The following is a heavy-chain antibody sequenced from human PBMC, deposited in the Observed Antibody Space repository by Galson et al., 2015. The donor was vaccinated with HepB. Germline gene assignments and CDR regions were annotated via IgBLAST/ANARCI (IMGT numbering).Heavy chain of an antibody. CDR3: AKGGRDCNGGACHRQTNWFDP. CDR1: GFTFNINA. Sequence: SLRLSCAASGFTFNINARSWIGQAPGRGLEWVSRITSGGACTYYAGSVKGRLTIPRDDSKNTMYLQMNSLGAEDTAIYFCAKGGRDCNGGACHRQTNWFDPWGRGTLVTVSS. V-gene: IGHV3-23*01. J-gene: IGHJ5*02. D-gene: IGHD2-15*01. CDR2: ITSGGACT.